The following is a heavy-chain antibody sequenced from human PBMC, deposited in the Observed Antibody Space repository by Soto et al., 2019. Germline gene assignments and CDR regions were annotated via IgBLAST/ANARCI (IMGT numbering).Heavy chain of an antibody. V-gene: IGHV3-23*01. D-gene: IGHD6-19*01. J-gene: IGHJ4*02. CDR2: ISGSGGST. CDR3: ARRSSGWYFDY. CDR1: GFTFSSYA. Sequence: EVQLLEAGGGLVQPGGSLRLSCAAAGFTFSSYAMSWVRQAPGKGREWVSAISGSGGSTYYADSVKGRFTISRDNSKNTLYLQMNSRRAEDTAVYYCARRSSGWYFDYWGQGTLVTVSS.